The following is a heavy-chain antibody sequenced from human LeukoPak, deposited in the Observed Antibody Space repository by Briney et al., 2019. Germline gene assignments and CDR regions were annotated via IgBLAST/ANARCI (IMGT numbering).Heavy chain of an antibody. J-gene: IGHJ4*02. Sequence: ASVKVSCKASGYTFTGYYMHWVRQAPGQGLEWMGWMSPNSGNTGYAQKFQGRVTMTRDTSINTAYMELSSLRSEDTAVYYCARGLRGEILQTGYWGQGTLVTVSS. CDR2: MSPNSGNT. CDR3: ARGLRGEILQTGY. CDR1: GYTFTGYY. V-gene: IGHV1-8*02. D-gene: IGHD1-26*01.